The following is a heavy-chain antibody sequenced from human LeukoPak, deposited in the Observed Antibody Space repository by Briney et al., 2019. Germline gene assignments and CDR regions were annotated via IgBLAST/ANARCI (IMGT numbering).Heavy chain of an antibody. CDR2: ISWNSGSI. CDR3: VKGTAAGTILDY. V-gene: IGHV3-9*01. D-gene: IGHD6-13*01. Sequence: GRSLRLSCAASGFTFNDYAMHWARQAPGKGLEWVSGISWNSGSIGYADSVKGRFTISRDNAKNSLYLQMNSLRAEDTALYYCVKGTAAGTILDYWGQGTLVTVSS. CDR1: GFTFNDYA. J-gene: IGHJ4*02.